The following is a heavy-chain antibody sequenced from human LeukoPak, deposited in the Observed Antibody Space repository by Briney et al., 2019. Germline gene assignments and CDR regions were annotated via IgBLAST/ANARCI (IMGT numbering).Heavy chain of an antibody. CDR3: ARVGGAPDY. Sequence: PSETLSLTCTVSGGSISSYCWSWIRQPPGKRLEWIGYIYYSGSTNYNPSLKSRVTISVDTSKNQFSLKLSSVTAADTAVYYCARVGGAPDYWGQGTLVTVSS. J-gene: IGHJ4*02. D-gene: IGHD1-26*01. CDR1: GGSISSYC. V-gene: IGHV4-59*01. CDR2: IYYSGST.